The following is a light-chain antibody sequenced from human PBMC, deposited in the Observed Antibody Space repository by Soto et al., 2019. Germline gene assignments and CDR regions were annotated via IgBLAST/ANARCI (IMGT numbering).Light chain of an antibody. J-gene: IGLJ1*01. Sequence: QSVLAQARSGSGSPGQSVTISCTGTSSDVGAHDYVSWYQQDPGKAPKLILYDVNKRPSGVPDRFSGSKSGNAASLTISGLQAEDEADYYRSLYAASLSVFWTGSEVTVL. CDR3: SLYAASLSV. CDR1: SSDVGAHDY. CDR2: DVN. V-gene: IGLV2-11*01.